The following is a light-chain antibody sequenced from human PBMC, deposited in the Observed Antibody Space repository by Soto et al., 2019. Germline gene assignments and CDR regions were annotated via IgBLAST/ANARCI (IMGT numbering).Light chain of an antibody. Sequence: EIVMTQSPATLAVSPGDTSTLSCRASQSLGGTLAWYQQKPGQGPRLLIFRASSRATGGPARFSASGSGTEFTLTISGLQAEDFAIYYCQQYSNWPPWTFGPGTKVEIK. J-gene: IGKJ1*01. V-gene: IGKV3-15*01. CDR3: QQYSNWPPWT. CDR1: QSLGGT. CDR2: RAS.